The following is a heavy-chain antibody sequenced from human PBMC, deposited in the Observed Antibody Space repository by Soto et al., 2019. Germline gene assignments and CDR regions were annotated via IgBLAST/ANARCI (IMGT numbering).Heavy chain of an antibody. V-gene: IGHV3-15*01. D-gene: IGHD3-22*01. Sequence: LRLSFAASGFTFSNAWMSWVRQAPWKVLEWVGRIKSKTDGGTTDYAAPVKGRFTISRDDSKNTLYLQMNSLKTEDTAVYYCTTETYYYDSAGIKYFQHWGQGTLVTVSS. J-gene: IGHJ1*01. CDR2: IKSKTDGGTT. CDR1: GFTFSNAW. CDR3: TTETYYYDSAGIKYFQH.